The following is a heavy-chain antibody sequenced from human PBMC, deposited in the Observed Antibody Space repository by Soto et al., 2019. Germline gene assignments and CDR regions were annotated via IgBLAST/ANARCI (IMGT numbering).Heavy chain of an antibody. V-gene: IGHV3-30*18. CDR2: ISYDGGNK. Sequence: QVQLAESGGGVVQPGRSLRLSCAVSGFTFSNYGMHWVRQAPGKGLEWVAVISYDGGNKYYADSVKGRFTISRDNSKNTLYLHMNSLRAEDTAVYYCAQGGALESINPYYFDYWGQGTLVTVSS. J-gene: IGHJ4*02. CDR1: GFTFSNYG. D-gene: IGHD3-3*01. CDR3: AQGGALESINPYYFDY.